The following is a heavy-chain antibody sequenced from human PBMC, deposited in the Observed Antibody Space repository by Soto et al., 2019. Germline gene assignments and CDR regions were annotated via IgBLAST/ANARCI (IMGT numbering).Heavy chain of an antibody. J-gene: IGHJ4*02. CDR3: ANDPEYSGYDGIYLDY. CDR2: ISGSGGIT. CDR1: GFTFTSYA. V-gene: IGHV3-23*01. Sequence: SLRLSCVASGFTFTSYAMSWVRQAPGKGLDWVSAISGSGGITYYAELVRVRFTISRDNSKSTLYLQMNSLRADDKAVYYCANDPEYSGYDGIYLDYWRQGSLVTVS. D-gene: IGHD5-12*01.